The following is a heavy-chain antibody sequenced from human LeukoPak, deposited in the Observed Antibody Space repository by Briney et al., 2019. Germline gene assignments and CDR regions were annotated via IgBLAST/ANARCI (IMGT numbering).Heavy chain of an antibody. Sequence: ASVKVSCKASGYTFTSYGISWVRQAPRQGLEWMGWISAYNGNTNYAQKLQGRVTMTTDTSTSTAYMELRSLRSDDTAVYYCARANVLLWFGELLNPYYYYGMDVWGQGTTVTVSS. CDR3: ARANVLLWFGELLNPYYYYGMDV. CDR1: GYTFTSYG. J-gene: IGHJ6*02. V-gene: IGHV1-18*01. D-gene: IGHD3-10*01. CDR2: ISAYNGNT.